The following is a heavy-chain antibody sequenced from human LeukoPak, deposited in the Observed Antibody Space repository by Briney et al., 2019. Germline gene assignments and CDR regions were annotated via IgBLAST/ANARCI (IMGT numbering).Heavy chain of an antibody. CDR1: GYSFINYY. V-gene: IGHV1-46*01. CDR3: ARAQYSSAWGGDFDY. D-gene: IGHD6-19*01. Sequence: ASVKVSCKSSGYSFINYYIHWVRQAPGQGLEWMGMIDPSGGSTSYAQNLQGRVTMTRDTSTSTVYMELTSLRSEDTAVYYCARAQYSSAWGGDFDYWGQGTLVTVSS. CDR2: IDPSGGST. J-gene: IGHJ4*02.